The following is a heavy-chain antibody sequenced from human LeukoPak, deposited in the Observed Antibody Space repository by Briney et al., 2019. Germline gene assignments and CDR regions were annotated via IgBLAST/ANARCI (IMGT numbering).Heavy chain of an antibody. CDR1: GFTLSSYA. CDR2: ISYDGSNK. V-gene: IGHV3-30-3*01. CDR3: AKVVTRQDHYGMDV. D-gene: IGHD4-11*01. Sequence: GGSLRLSCAASGFTLSSYAMHWVRQAPGKGLEWVAVISYDGSNKYYADSVKGRFTISRDNSKNTLYLQMNSLRAEDTAVYYCAKVVTRQDHYGMDVWGQGTTVTVSS. J-gene: IGHJ6*02.